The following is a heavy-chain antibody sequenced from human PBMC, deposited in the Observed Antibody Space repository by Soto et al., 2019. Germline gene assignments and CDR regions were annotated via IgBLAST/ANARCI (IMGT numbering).Heavy chain of an antibody. CDR1: GFTVSSYW. CDR2: INIDGSSI. D-gene: IGHD2-8*02. J-gene: IGHJ6*02. V-gene: IGHV3-74*03. Sequence: EEQLVESGGGLVQPGGSLRLSCTASGFTVSSYWTHWVRQAPGKGLEWVSRINIDGSSITYPDSMKGRFTMSRDNAKNTSYLQMNSLRADVTAVYYCIRGTGGCNTVDVGGPGATVIVS. CDR3: IRGTGGCNTVDV.